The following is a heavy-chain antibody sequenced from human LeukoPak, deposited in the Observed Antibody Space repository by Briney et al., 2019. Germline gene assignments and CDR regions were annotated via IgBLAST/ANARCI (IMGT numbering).Heavy chain of an antibody. CDR3: ARGLDTYKSGID. D-gene: IGHD3-3*01. CDR1: GGSFSGFY. CDR2: IHPSGSA. J-gene: IGHJ4*02. Sequence: PSETLSLTCGVYGGSFSGFYCTWIRQPPGKGLEWIGEIHPSGSANYNPSLMSRATMSLDTSKNQFSLKLTSVTAADTAVYFCARGLDTYKSGIDWGQGTLVTVSS. V-gene: IGHV4-34*01.